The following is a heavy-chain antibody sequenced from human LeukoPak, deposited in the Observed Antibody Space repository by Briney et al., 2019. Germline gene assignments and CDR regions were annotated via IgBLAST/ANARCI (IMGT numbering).Heavy chain of an antibody. Sequence: GSLRLSYAASGFTFSSYGMHWVRQAPGKGLEWVAVIWYDGSNKYYADSVKGRFTISRDNSKNTLYLQMNSLRAEDTAVYYCASARGSNYGSLGDWGQGTLVTVSS. CDR2: IWYDGSNK. D-gene: IGHD5-18*01. V-gene: IGHV3-33*01. J-gene: IGHJ4*02. CDR1: GFTFSSYG. CDR3: ASARGSNYGSLGD.